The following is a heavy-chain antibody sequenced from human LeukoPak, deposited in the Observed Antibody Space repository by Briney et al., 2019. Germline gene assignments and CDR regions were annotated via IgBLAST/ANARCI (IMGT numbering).Heavy chain of an antibody. V-gene: IGHV1-2*02. D-gene: IGHD3-3*01. CDR1: GYTFTGYY. CDR3: ANSITIFGVVTHPPLGY. J-gene: IGHJ4*02. CDR2: INPNSGGT. Sequence: ASVKVSCKASGYTFTGYYMHWVRQAPGQGLEWMGWINPNSGGTNYAQKFQGRVTMTRDTSISTAYMELSRLRSDDTAVHYCANSITIFGVVTHPPLGYWGQGTLVTVSS.